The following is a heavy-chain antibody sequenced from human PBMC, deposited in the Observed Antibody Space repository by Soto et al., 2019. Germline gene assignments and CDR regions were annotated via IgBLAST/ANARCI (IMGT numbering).Heavy chain of an antibody. D-gene: IGHD2-15*01. CDR3: ARAYCSGGSCFPLDY. V-gene: IGHV1-3*01. Sequence: SVKVACKASGYTFTSYAMHWVRQAPGQRLEWMGWINAGNGNTKYSQKFQGRVTITRDTSASTAYMELSSLRSEDTAVYYCARAYCSGGSCFPLDYWGQGTLVPSPQ. J-gene: IGHJ4*02. CDR1: GYTFTSYA. CDR2: INAGNGNT.